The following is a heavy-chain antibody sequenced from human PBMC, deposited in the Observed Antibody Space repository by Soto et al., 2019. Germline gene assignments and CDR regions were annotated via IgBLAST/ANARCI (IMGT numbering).Heavy chain of an antibody. CDR1: GFTFSSYW. CDR3: VGGTGY. V-gene: IGHV3-74*01. J-gene: IGHJ4*02. D-gene: IGHD1-1*01. Sequence: EVQVVEFGGGLVQPGGSLRLSCVGSGFTFSSYWMYWARQVPGKGPVWVSRINSDGSTTNYADPVKGRFTTSRDNAKNTVYLQMNSLRVEDTAVYYCVGGTGYWGQGTRVTVSS. CDR2: INSDGSTT.